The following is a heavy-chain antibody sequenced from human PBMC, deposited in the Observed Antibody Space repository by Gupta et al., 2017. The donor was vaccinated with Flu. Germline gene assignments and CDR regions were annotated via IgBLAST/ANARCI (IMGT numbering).Heavy chain of an antibody. CDR2: ISSSGSTL. CDR3: ARDLLWFGEYHGMDV. Sequence: EVQLVESGGGLVQPGGSLRLSCAASGFPFSTYEMNWVRQAPGKGLEWVSYISSSGSTLYYAESVKGRFTISRDNARKSLYLQMNSLRAEDTAVYHCARDLLWFGEYHGMDVWGQGTTVTVSS. D-gene: IGHD3-10*01. V-gene: IGHV3-48*03. CDR1: GFPFSTYE. J-gene: IGHJ6*02.